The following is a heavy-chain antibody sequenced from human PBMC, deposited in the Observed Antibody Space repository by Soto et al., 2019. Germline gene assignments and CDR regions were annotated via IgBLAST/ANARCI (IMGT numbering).Heavy chain of an antibody. CDR3: ASERRDGYDN. Sequence: QVQLVQSGAEVKKPGASVKVSCKASGYTFTSYDINWVRQATGQGLEWMGWMNTNSGNTAYAQKFQGRVTMTSNTSISTAYMELSSLRSADTAVYYCASERRDGYDNWGQGTLVTVSS. CDR2: MNTNSGNT. D-gene: IGHD5-12*01. V-gene: IGHV1-8*01. J-gene: IGHJ4*02. CDR1: GYTFTSYD.